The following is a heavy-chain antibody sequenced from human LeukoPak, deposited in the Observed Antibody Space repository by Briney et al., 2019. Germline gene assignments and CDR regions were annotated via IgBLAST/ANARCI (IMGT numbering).Heavy chain of an antibody. Sequence: PSQTLSLTCTVSGGSISSGCHYWTWIRQHPGKGLEWIGSIYDSRFTYYSPSLKSRVSISVDSSENQLSLKLNSVTAADTAVYYCAGGFDSSKMAYWGQGTLVTVSS. CDR1: GGSISSGCHY. CDR2: IYDSRFT. V-gene: IGHV4-31*03. J-gene: IGHJ4*02. CDR3: AGGFDSSKMAY. D-gene: IGHD6-13*01.